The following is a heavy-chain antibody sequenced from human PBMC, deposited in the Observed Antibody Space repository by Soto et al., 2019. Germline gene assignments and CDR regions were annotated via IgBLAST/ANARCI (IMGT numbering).Heavy chain of an antibody. J-gene: IGHJ6*02. CDR1: GYSFTSYW. CDR2: IDPSDSYT. V-gene: IGHV5-10-1*01. CDR3: ARRVFSGLQFPYYYYGMDV. D-gene: IGHD5-12*01. Sequence: GESLKISCKGSGYSFTSYWISWVRQMPWKGLEWMGRIDPSDSYTNYSPSFQGHVTISADKSISTAYLQWSSLKASDTAMYYCARRVFSGLQFPYYYYGMDVWGQGTTVTVSS.